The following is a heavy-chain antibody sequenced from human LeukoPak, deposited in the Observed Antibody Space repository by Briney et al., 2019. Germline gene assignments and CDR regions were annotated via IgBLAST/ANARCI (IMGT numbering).Heavy chain of an antibody. J-gene: IGHJ6*04. V-gene: IGHV3-48*03. CDR3: ASYPIGGSGSYYYYYYGMDV. CDR2: ISSSGSTI. D-gene: IGHD3-10*01. Sequence: SGGSLRLSCAASGFTFSSYEMNWVRQAPGKGLEWVSYISSSGSTIYYADSVKGRFTISRDNAKNSLYLQMNSLRAEDTAVYYCASYPIGGSGSYYYYYYGMDVWGKGTMVTVSS. CDR1: GFTFSSYE.